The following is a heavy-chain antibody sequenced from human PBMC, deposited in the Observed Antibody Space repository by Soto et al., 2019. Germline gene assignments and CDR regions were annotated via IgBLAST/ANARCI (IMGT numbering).Heavy chain of an antibody. Sequence: QVTLKESGPVLVKPTETLTLTCAVSGFSLSDARMGVSWIRQPPGKAREWLAHIFWSDEKSYSSSLQSRLIISKDTSKGQVVLTMTNMDPVDTATYFCAHVRQYDGARSYDFWGRGTLVTVSS. CDR1: GFSLSDARMG. CDR2: IFWSDEK. CDR3: AHVRQYDGARSYDF. V-gene: IGHV2-26*01. D-gene: IGHD3-3*01. J-gene: IGHJ4*02.